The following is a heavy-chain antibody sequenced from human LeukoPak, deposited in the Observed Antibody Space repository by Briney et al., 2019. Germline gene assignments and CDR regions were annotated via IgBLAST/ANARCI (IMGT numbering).Heavy chain of an antibody. Sequence: SETLSLTCTVSGDSISGYYWSWIRQPPGKGLEWIGYIYYSGSTNYNPSLKSRVTVSVDTSKNQFSLKLSSVTAADTAVYYCARGVVAARFWFDPWGQGTLVTVSS. D-gene: IGHD6-6*01. V-gene: IGHV4-59*01. CDR1: GDSISGYY. J-gene: IGHJ5*02. CDR3: ARGVVAARFWFDP. CDR2: IYYSGST.